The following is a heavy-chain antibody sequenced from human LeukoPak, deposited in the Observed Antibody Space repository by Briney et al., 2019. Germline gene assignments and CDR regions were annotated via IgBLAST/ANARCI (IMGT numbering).Heavy chain of an antibody. D-gene: IGHD6-6*01. Sequence: SVKVSCKASGGTFSSYAISWVRQAPGQGLEWMGGIIPIFGTANYAQKFQGRVTITTDESTSTAYMELSSLRSEDTAVYYCARGRSSSPDDYYYYMDVWGKGTTVTVSS. CDR1: GGTFSSYA. CDR2: IIPIFGTA. J-gene: IGHJ6*03. V-gene: IGHV1-69*05. CDR3: ARGRSSSPDDYYYYMDV.